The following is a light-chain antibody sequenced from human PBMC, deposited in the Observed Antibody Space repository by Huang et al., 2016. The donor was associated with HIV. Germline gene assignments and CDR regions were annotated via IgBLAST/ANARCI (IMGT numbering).Light chain of an antibody. CDR2: GAS. CDR1: QSVSSN. CDR3: QQYQDWPRT. J-gene: IGKJ1*01. Sequence: EIVMTQSPGTLSLSPGERATLSCRPSQSVSSNIAWYQHQPGQAPRLLIYGASTRATGVPARFSGSGSGTEFTLTISSLQSDDFVVYYCQQYQDWPRTFGQGTKVEIK. V-gene: IGKV3-15*01.